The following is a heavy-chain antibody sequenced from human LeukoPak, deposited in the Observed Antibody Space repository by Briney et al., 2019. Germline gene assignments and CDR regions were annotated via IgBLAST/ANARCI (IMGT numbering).Heavy chain of an antibody. J-gene: IGHJ4*02. V-gene: IGHV1-3*01. CDR3: ARDAGYSYGYFDY. Sequence: ASVKVSCKASGYTFTSYAMHWVRQAPGQRLEWMGWINAGNGNTKYSQKFQGRVTITRDTSASTAYMELSSLRSEDTAVYYCARDAGYSYGYFDYWGQGTLVSVPS. CDR2: INAGNGNT. CDR1: GYTFTSYA. D-gene: IGHD5-18*01.